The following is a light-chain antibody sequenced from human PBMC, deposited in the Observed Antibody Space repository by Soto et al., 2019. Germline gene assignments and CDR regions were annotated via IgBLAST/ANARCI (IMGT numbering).Light chain of an antibody. CDR1: QSLRSTS. V-gene: IGKV3-20*01. Sequence: EFVLTQSPRTLSLSPGERATLSCRASQSLRSTSLAWYQQKPGQAPRLLISGASTRAADIPDRFSGSGSGTDFTLTIGRLEPEDLAVYYCQQYDSSPRTFGQGTKVEIK. CDR2: GAS. J-gene: IGKJ1*01. CDR3: QQYDSSPRT.